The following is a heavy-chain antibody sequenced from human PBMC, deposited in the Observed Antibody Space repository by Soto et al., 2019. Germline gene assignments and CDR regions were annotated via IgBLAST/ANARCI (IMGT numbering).Heavy chain of an antibody. CDR2: ISYDGSNK. Sequence: GGSLRLSCAASGFTFSSYGMHWVRQAPGKGLECVAGISYDGSNKYYADSVKGRFTISRDNSKNTLYLQMNSLRAEDTAVYYCAKVGPTIFGVVISVSYCDYWG. J-gene: IGHJ4*01. D-gene: IGHD3-3*01. CDR3: AKVGPTIFGVVISVSYCDY. CDR1: GFTFSSYG. V-gene: IGHV3-30*18.